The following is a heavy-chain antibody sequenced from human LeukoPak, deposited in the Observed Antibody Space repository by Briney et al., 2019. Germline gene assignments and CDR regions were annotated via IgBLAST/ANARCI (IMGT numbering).Heavy chain of an antibody. CDR3: ATTGYSSGWYRPVDY. CDR2: INPSGGST. J-gene: IGHJ4*02. V-gene: IGHV1-46*01. CDR1: GYTFTSYY. Sequence: ASVKVSCKASGYTFTSYYMHWVRQAPGQGLEWMGIINPSGGSTSYAQKFQGRVTMTEDTSTDAAYMELSSLRSEDTAVYYCATTGYSSGWYRPVDYWGQGTLVTVSS. D-gene: IGHD6-19*01.